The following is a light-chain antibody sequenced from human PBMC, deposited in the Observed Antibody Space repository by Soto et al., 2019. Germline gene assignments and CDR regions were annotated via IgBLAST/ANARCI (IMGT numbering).Light chain of an antibody. CDR2: DVS. CDR3: CSYAGVYSVA. Sequence: QSALTQPRSVSGSPGQSITIFCTGTSSDVGTYNYVSWYQQHPGKAPKLIIYDVSERPSGVPDRFSGSKSGNTASLTISGLQAEDEADYSCCSYAGVYSVAFGGGTKLTVL. J-gene: IGLJ2*01. V-gene: IGLV2-11*01. CDR1: SSDVGTYNY.